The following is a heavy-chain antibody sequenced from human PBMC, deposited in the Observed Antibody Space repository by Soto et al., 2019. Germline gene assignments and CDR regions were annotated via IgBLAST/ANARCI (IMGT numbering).Heavy chain of an antibody. D-gene: IGHD5-12*01. Sequence: QVQLVESGGGVVQPGRSLRLSCAASGFTFSSYGMHWVRQAPGKGLEWVAVIWYDGSNKYYADSVKGRFTISRDNSKNTQDLQMNSLRAEDTAVYYCAREGNDIVATIRPYYFDYWGQGTLVTVSS. CDR1: GFTFSSYG. CDR3: AREGNDIVATIRPYYFDY. V-gene: IGHV3-33*01. J-gene: IGHJ4*02. CDR2: IWYDGSNK.